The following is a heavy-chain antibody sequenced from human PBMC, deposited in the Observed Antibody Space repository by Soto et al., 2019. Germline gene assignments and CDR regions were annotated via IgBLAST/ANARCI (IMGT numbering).Heavy chain of an antibody. CDR1: GDTFSSYT. V-gene: IGHV1-69*08. CDR2: IIPIVGRV. J-gene: IGHJ6*03. Sequence: QVPLVQSGAEVKKPGSSVKVSCKSSGDTFSSYTINWVRQAPGQGLEWMGRIIPIVGRVHFAQRFEGRITITADKFKSTAYMELSSLSSEDKAVYYWARALPAKLNYYNNMNVWGKGTTDTVSS. CDR3: ARALPAKLNYYNNMNV. D-gene: IGHD2-2*01.